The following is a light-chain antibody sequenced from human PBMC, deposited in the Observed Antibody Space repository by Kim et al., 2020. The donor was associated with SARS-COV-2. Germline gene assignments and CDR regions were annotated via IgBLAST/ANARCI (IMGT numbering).Light chain of an antibody. J-gene: IGKJ1*01. CDR3: QQRSNWPRT. CDR2: DAS. V-gene: IGKV3-11*01. Sequence: LSPGEGATLSCRASQSVSSYLAWYQQKPGQAPRLLIYDASNRATGIPARFSGSGSGTDFTLTINSLEPEDFAVYYCQQRSNWPRTFVQGTKVDIK. CDR1: QSVSSY.